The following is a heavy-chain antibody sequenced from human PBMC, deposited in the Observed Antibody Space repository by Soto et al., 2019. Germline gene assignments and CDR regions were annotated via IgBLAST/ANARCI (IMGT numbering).Heavy chain of an antibody. CDR2: IYYSGST. J-gene: IGHJ4*02. CDR3: AGGGGPDGENEEYYFDY. CDR1: GGSISSGDYY. Sequence: PSETLSLTCTVSGGSISSGDYYWSWIRQPPGKGLEWIGYIYYSGSTYYNPSLKSRVTISVDTSKNQFSLKLSSVTAADTAVYYCAGGGGPDGENEEYYFDYWAQRTPVTVSS. V-gene: IGHV4-30-4*01. D-gene: IGHD1-1*01.